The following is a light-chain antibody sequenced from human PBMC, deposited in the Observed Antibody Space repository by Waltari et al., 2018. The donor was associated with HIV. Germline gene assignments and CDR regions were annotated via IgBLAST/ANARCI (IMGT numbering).Light chain of an antibody. Sequence: QSALTQPASVSGSPGQSITISCTGTSSDVGGYNFVSWYQQHPGKAPKLMFYEVSNRPSAVSNRFSGSKSGNTASLTISGLQAEDEADYYCSSYTSSSTLVFGGGTKLTVL. CDR3: SSYTSSSTLV. CDR2: EVS. CDR1: SSDVGGYNF. V-gene: IGLV2-14*01. J-gene: IGLJ3*02.